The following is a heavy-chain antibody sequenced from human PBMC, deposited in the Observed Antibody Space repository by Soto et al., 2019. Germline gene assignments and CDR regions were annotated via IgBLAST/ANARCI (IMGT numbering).Heavy chain of an antibody. J-gene: IGHJ4*02. Sequence: SETLSLTCSVSGGSISSSDYYWGWIRQPPGKGLEWIGSIHYSGTTYYNPSLKSRVTISVDTSKNQFSLKLTSVTAADTAVYYCARRGSASYWIDYWGQGTLVTVSS. V-gene: IGHV4-39*01. CDR1: GGSISSSDYY. CDR3: ARRGSASYWIDY. CDR2: IHYSGTT. D-gene: IGHD3-10*01.